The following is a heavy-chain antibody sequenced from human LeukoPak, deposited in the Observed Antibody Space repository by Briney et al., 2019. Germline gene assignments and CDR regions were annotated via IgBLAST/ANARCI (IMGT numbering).Heavy chain of an antibody. D-gene: IGHD4-17*01. CDR2: ISYDGSNK. V-gene: IGHV3-30*18. CDR1: GFTFSSYG. CDR3: AKDEGNYGDLPDY. Sequence: PGGSLRLSCAASGFTFSSYGMHWVRQAPGKGLEWVAVISYDGSNKYYADSVKGRFTISRDNSKNTLYLQMNSLRAEDTAVYYCAKDEGNYGDLPDYWGQGTLVTVSS. J-gene: IGHJ4*02.